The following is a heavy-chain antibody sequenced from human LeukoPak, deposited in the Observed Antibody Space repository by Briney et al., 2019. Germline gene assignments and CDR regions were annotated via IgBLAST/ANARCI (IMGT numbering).Heavy chain of an antibody. Sequence: SETLSLTCTVSGGSISSYYWSWIRQPPGKGLEWIGYIYYSGSTNYNPSLKSRVTISVGTSKNQFSLKLSSVTAADTAIYYCARVKYCSGGSCYGTYYFDYWGQGTLVTASS. CDR1: GGSISSYY. V-gene: IGHV4-59*01. CDR2: IYYSGST. CDR3: ARVKYCSGGSCYGTYYFDY. D-gene: IGHD2-15*01. J-gene: IGHJ4*02.